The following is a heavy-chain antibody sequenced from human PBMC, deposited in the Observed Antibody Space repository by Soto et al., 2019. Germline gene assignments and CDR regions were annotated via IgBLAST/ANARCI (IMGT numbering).Heavy chain of an antibody. J-gene: IGHJ4*02. CDR2: ISSSSSYI. V-gene: IGHV3-21*04. Sequence: PGGSLRLSCAASGFTFSSYSMNWVRQAPGKGLEWVSSISSSSSYIYYADSVKGRFTISRDNAKNSLYLQMNSLKAEDTALYYCATPLHLTKTGYWGQGTLVTVSS. CDR3: ATPLHLTKTGY. D-gene: IGHD4-4*01. CDR1: GFTFSSYS.